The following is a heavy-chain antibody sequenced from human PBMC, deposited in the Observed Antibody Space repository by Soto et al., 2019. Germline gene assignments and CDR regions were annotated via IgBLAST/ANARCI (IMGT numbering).Heavy chain of an antibody. CDR2: IKPISDIT. CDR1: GDTFGRFT. CDR3: ARDPSTINKLIGVWFDP. V-gene: IGHV1-69*13. Sequence: SVKVSCKASGDTFGRFTINWVRQAPGQGLEWMGGIKPISDITNYAQRFQGRVTFTADASTSTVYLELSSLRSEDTAMYYCARDPSTINKLIGVWFDPWGQGTLVTV. J-gene: IGHJ5*02. D-gene: IGHD4-4*01.